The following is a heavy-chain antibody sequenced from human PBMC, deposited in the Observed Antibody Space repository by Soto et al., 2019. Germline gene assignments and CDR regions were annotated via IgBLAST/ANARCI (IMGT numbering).Heavy chain of an antibody. V-gene: IGHV4-39*01. CDR1: GGSVSTGAYY. CDR2: IYYSGTT. D-gene: IGHD2-15*01. CDR3: ASPSSETTIYSLDE. Sequence: QLQLQESGPGVVKPSETLSLTCTVSGGSVSTGAYYWVWIRQAPGAGLEWIGTIYYSGTTYYNPSLNSGVTISPGTSKNPFSLRLSSVTAADTAVYYCASPSSETTIYSLDEWGQGTLVTVSS. J-gene: IGHJ4*02.